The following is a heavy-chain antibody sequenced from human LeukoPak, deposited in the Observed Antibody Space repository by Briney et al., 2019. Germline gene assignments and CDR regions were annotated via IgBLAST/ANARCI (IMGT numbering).Heavy chain of an antibody. J-gene: IGHJ4*02. CDR1: GYTFTSNG. Sequence: ASVTVSCKASGYTFTSNGISWVRQAPGQGLERMGWISAYNGNTNYAQKLQGRVTMTTDTSTSTAYMELRSLRADDTAVYDCARVDRKFFDYWGQGTLVTVSS. V-gene: IGHV1-18*01. CDR3: ARVDRKFFDY. D-gene: IGHD1-14*01. CDR2: ISAYNGNT.